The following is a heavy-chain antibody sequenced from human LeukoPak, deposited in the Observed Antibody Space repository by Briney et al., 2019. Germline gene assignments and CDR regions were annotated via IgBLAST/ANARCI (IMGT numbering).Heavy chain of an antibody. CDR1: GFTFNNYA. J-gene: IGHJ4*02. D-gene: IGHD3-22*01. Sequence: GGSLRLSCAASGFTFNNYAMSWVRQAPGKELEWVSVITASGGTTYYADSVKGRFTISRDNSKSTLYLQMNSLRAEDTAVYYCARLMDGGYYYASVAYWGQGTLVTVSS. CDR3: ARLMDGGYYYASVAY. CDR2: ITASGGTT. V-gene: IGHV3-23*01.